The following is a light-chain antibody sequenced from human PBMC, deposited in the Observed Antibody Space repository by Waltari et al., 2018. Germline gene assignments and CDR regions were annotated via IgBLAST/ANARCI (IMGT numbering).Light chain of an antibody. CDR2: EVS. J-gene: IGLJ3*02. CDR3: SSFTRSSTFL. V-gene: IGLV2-14*03. CDR1: SSDVGVYNF. Sequence: QSALPQPASVSGSLGQSITISCTGTSSDVGVYNFVSWYQQHPGKVPKLMIYEVSKRPSGVSNRFSGSKSGYTASLTISGLQAEDEADYYCSSFTRSSTFLFGGGTKVTVL.